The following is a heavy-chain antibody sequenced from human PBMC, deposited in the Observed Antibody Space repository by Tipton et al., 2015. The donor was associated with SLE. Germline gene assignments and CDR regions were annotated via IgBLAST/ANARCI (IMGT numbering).Heavy chain of an antibody. J-gene: IGHJ4*02. V-gene: IGHV4-38-2*02. CDR2: MHHNGST. CDR3: AKDYNHDNADYN. Sequence: TLSLTCTVSLYSIGSGFYWDWVRQAPGKGLEWVATMHHNGSTYYNPSLRSRVAVSMDTSRNQFSLKLTSVTAADTAVYYCAKDYNHDNADYNWGQGTLVIVSS. D-gene: IGHD4-17*01. CDR1: LYSIGSGFY.